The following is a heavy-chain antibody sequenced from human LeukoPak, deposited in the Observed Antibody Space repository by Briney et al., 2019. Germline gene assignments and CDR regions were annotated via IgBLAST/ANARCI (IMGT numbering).Heavy chain of an antibody. D-gene: IGHD1-1*01. CDR3: ASTPFNENFNY. V-gene: IGHV3-11*04. CDR1: GFTFSDYY. Sequence: PGGSLRLSCAASGFTFSDYYMNWIRQAPGKGLEWVSYISSSGSTIYYADSVKGRFTISRDNAKNSLYLQMNSLRAEDTAVYYCASTPFNENFNYWGQGTLVTVSS. J-gene: IGHJ4*02. CDR2: ISSSGSTI.